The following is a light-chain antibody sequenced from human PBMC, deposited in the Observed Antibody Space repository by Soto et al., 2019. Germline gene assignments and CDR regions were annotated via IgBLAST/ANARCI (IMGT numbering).Light chain of an antibody. J-gene: IGKJ1*01. CDR2: GAS. CDR1: QSVAGN. Sequence: EVVITQSPATLSVSPGETATLSGRASQSVAGNLAWYQQKPGQAPRLLISGASSRATGIPDRFTGSGSGTDFTLTISRLEPEDFAVYYCQLYGSSPRPFGQRAKADI. CDR3: QLYGSSPRP. V-gene: IGKV3-20*01.